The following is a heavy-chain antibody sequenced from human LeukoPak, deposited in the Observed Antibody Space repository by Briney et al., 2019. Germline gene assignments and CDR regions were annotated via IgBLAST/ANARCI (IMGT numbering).Heavy chain of an antibody. CDR3: ATISSNYYDSLVDY. V-gene: IGHV1-69-2*01. CDR2: VDPEDGET. CDR1: GYTFTDYY. J-gene: IGHJ4*02. D-gene: IGHD3-22*01. Sequence: ASVKVSCKVSGYTFTDYYMHWVQQAPGKGLEWMGLVDPEDGETIYAEKLQGRVTITADTSTDTACMELSSLRSEDTAVYYCATISSNYYDSLVDYWGQGTLVTVSS.